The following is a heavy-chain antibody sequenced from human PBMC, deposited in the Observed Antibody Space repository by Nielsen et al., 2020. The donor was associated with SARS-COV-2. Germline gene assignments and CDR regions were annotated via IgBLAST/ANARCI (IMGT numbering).Heavy chain of an antibody. D-gene: IGHD4-23*01. J-gene: IGHJ1*01. CDR2: INHSGST. V-gene: IGHV4-34*01. CDR1: GGSFSGYY. Sequence: ESLKISCAVYGGSFSGYYWSWIRQPPGKGLEWIGEINHSGSTNYNPSLKSRVTISVDTSENQFSLKLSSVTAADTAVYYCARVDYGGNEYFQHWGQGTLVTVSS. CDR3: ARVDYGGNEYFQH.